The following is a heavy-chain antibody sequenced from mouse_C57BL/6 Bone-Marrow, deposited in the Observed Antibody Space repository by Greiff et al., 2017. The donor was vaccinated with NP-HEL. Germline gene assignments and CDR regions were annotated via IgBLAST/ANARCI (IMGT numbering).Heavy chain of an antibody. J-gene: IGHJ4*01. V-gene: IGHV1-26*01. CDR2: INPNNGGT. D-gene: IGHD2-1*01. CDR1: GYTFTDYY. CDR3: ARGGNPNYYAMDY. Sequence: EVKLQQSGPELVKPGASVKISCKASGYTFTDYYMNWVKQSHGKSLEWIGDINPNNGGTSYNQKFKGKATLTVDKSSSTAYMELRSLTSEDSAVYYCARGGNPNYYAMDYWGQGTSVTVSS.